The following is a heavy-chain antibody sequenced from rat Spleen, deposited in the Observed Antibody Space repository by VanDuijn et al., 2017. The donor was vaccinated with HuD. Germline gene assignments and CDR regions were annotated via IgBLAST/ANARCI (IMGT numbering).Heavy chain of an antibody. CDR1: GFTFSNYG. D-gene: IGHD2-6*01. Sequence: EVQLVESGGGLVQPGRSLKVSCAASGFTFSNYGMHWIRQAPTKGLEWVASITNTGGSTYYPDSVKGRFTISRDNAKSTLYLQMNSLRSEDTATYYCTREAYSDYWGQGVMVTVSS. CDR2: ITNTGGST. CDR3: TREAYSDY. V-gene: IGHV5-19*01. J-gene: IGHJ2*01.